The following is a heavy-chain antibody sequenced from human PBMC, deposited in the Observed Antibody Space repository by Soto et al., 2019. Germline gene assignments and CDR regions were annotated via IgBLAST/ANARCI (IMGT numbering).Heavy chain of an antibody. V-gene: IGHV4-39*01. CDR2: IYYSGST. CDR3: ARRGSGGIGVAGTSFDN. D-gene: IGHD6-19*01. J-gene: IGHJ4*02. CDR1: GGSITSSNYY. Sequence: QLQLQESGPGLVKPSETLSLTCTVSGGSITSSNYYWGWIRQPPGKGLEWIGNIYYSGSTYYNPSLNSRVTISVDTSKNQFSLKLSSVTAADTAVYYCARRGSGGIGVAGTSFDNWGQGTLVTVSS.